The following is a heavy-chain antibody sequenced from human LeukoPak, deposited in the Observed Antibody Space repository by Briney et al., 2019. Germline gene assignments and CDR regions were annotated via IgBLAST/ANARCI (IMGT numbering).Heavy chain of an antibody. CDR3: AKDVNSYCRGDYSDY. V-gene: IGHV3-30*02. CDR1: GFAFNTYG. Sequence: GGSLRLSCATFGFAFNTYGMHWVRQAPGKGLEWVAFVSLDGGTQNYADSVKGRFTISRDNSKNTVSLEMNSLRAEDTAIYYCAKDVNSYCRGDYSDYWGQETLVTVSS. D-gene: IGHD2-21*01. CDR2: VSLDGGTQ. J-gene: IGHJ4*02.